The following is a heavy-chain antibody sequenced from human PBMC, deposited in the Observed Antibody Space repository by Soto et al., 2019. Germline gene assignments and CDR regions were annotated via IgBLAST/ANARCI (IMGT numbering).Heavy chain of an antibody. D-gene: IGHD3-3*01. V-gene: IGHV1-69*06. CDR2: IIPIFGTA. J-gene: IGHJ6*02. CDR3: ARDSMGTYYDFWSGYYRFVDV. CDR1: GVTFSSYS. Sequence: SVKLSCKASGVTFSSYSISCVGQAPLQLLEWVGGIIPIFGTANYAQKFQGRVTITADKSTSTAYMELSSLRSEDTAVYYCARDSMGTYYDFWSGYYRFVDVWGQGTTVTVSS.